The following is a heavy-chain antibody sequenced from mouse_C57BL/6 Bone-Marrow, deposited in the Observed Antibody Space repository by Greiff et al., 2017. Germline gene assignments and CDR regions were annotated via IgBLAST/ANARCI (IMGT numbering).Heavy chain of an antibody. CDR1: GFTFSDYY. J-gene: IGHJ1*03. CDR3: ARGYGSRWYFDV. V-gene: IGHV5-12*01. Sequence: EVQRVESGGGLVQPGGSLKLSCAASGFTFSDYYMYWVRQTPEKRLEWVAYISNGGGSTYYPDTVKGRFTISRDNAKNTLYLQMSRLKSEDTAMYYCARGYGSRWYFDVWGTGTTVTVSS. CDR2: ISNGGGST. D-gene: IGHD1-1*01.